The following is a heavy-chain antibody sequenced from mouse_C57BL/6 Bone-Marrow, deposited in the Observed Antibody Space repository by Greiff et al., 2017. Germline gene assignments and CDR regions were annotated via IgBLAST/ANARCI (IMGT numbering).Heavy chain of an antibody. Sequence: DVKLQESGAELVRPGASVKLSCTASGFNIKDDYMHWVKQRPEQGLEWIGWIDPENGDTEYASKFQGKATITADTSSNTAYLQLSSLTSEDTAVYYCTPNYWAMDYWGQGTSVTVSS. V-gene: IGHV14-4*01. CDR1: GFNIKDDY. D-gene: IGHD2-1*01. CDR2: IDPENGDT. CDR3: TPNYWAMDY. J-gene: IGHJ4*01.